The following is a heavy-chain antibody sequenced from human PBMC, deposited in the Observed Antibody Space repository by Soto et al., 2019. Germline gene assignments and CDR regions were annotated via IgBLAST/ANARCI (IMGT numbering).Heavy chain of an antibody. Sequence: PSETLSLTCTVSGGSISSYYWSWIRQPPGKGLEWIGYMYYGGRTNYNPSLKSRVTISVDTSKMQVSLKLSSVTAADTAVYFCARGTPSPLIVRSSRGPWLDPWGQGTLVTVS. CDR1: GGSISSYY. CDR2: MYYGGRT. D-gene: IGHD2-15*01. CDR3: ARGTPSPLIVRSSRGPWLDP. J-gene: IGHJ5*02. V-gene: IGHV4-59*08.